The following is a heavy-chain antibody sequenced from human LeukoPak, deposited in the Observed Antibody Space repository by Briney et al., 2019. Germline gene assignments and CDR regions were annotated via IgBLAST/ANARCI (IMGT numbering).Heavy chain of an antibody. D-gene: IGHD6-6*01. Sequence: PGGSLRLSCAASGFTFSNYGMSWVRQAPGKGLEWVSGISGSGGSTYYADSVKGRFTISRDNSKNRLYLQMNSLRAEDTAVYYCAKELYSSSSLWFYFDYWGQGTLVTVSS. J-gene: IGHJ4*02. CDR1: GFTFSNYG. V-gene: IGHV3-23*01. CDR3: AKELYSSSSLWFYFDY. CDR2: ISGSGGST.